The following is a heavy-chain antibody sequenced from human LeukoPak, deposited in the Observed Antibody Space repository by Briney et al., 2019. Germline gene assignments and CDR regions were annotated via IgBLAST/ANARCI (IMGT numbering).Heavy chain of an antibody. D-gene: IGHD6-19*01. CDR1: GVTFSDYY. V-gene: IGHV3-23*01. CDR2: ISGSGGST. J-gene: IGHJ4*02. Sequence: GGSLRLSCAAAGVTFSDYYMSLIRQAPGKGLEWVSAISGSGGSTYYADSVKGRFTISRDNSKNTLYLQMNSLRAEDTAVYYCAKDEQQWLVHGYWGQGTLVTVSS. CDR3: AKDEQQWLVHGY.